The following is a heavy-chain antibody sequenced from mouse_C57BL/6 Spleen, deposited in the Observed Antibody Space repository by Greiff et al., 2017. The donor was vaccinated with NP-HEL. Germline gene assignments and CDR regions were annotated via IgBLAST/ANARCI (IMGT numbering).Heavy chain of an antibody. CDR2: ISSGGSYT. CDR3: ARGDYDLYYAMDY. Sequence: EVKLMESGGDLVKPGGSLKLSCAASGFTFSSYGMSWVRQTPDKRLEWVATISSGGSYTYYPDSVKGRFTISRDNAKNTLYLQMSSLKSEDTAMYYCARGDYDLYYAMDYWGQGTSVTVSS. D-gene: IGHD2-4*01. CDR1: GFTFSSYG. J-gene: IGHJ4*01. V-gene: IGHV5-6*01.